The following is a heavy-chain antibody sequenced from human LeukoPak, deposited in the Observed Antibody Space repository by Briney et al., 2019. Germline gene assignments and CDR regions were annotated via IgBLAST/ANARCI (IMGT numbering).Heavy chain of an antibody. CDR2: INPSGGST. J-gene: IGHJ3*02. D-gene: IGHD2-2*01. CDR1: GYTFTSYY. V-gene: IGHV1-46*01. Sequence: GASVKVSCKASGYTFTSYYMHWVRQAPGQGLEWTGIINPSGGSTSYAQKFQGRVTMTRDTSTSTVYMELSSLRSEDTAVYYCARGGLVVPAAADAFDIWGQGTMVTVSS. CDR3: ARGGLVVPAAADAFDI.